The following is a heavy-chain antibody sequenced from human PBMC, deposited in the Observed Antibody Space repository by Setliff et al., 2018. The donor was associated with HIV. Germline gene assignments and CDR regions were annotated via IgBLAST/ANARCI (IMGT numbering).Heavy chain of an antibody. D-gene: IGHD1-1*01. J-gene: IGHJ4*02. V-gene: IGHV4-4*09. Sequence: PSETLSLTCTVSGDSISNYYWSWVRQPPGKGLEWIGYIYTTGSTNYNPSLKSRVTMSVDTSKNQFSLKLSSVAAADTAVYYCARRYHDAGGFYNSWGQGVLVTVSS. CDR3: ARRYHDAGGFYNS. CDR2: IYTTGST. CDR1: GDSISNYY.